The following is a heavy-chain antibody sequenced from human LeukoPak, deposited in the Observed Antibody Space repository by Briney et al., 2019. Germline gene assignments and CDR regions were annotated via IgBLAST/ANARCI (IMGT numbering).Heavy chain of an antibody. D-gene: IGHD3-10*01. V-gene: IGHV3-15*01. CDR3: TTDADYYGSGSVDV. J-gene: IGHJ6*04. CDR2: IKSKTDGGTT. Sequence: PGGSLRFSCAASGFTFSNAWVSWVRQAPGKGLEWVGRIKSKTDGGTTDYAAPVKGRFTISRDDSKNTLYLQMNSLKTEDTAVYYCTTDADYYGSGSVDVWGKGTTVTVSS. CDR1: GFTFSNAW.